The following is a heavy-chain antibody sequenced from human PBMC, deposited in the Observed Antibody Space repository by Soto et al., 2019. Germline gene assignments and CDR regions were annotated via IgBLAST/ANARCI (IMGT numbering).Heavy chain of an antibody. CDR1: GLTVLGNY. CDR2: IYNGGGT. Sequence: EVQLVETGGGLIQPGGSLRLSCAASGLTVLGNYMSWVRQAPGKGLEWVSVIYNGGGTYYADSVKGRFTISRDNSKNTLYLQMNSLRAEDTAVYYCASTRGSSYDYWGQGTLVTVSS. D-gene: IGHD6-6*01. J-gene: IGHJ4*02. V-gene: IGHV3-53*02. CDR3: ASTRGSSYDY.